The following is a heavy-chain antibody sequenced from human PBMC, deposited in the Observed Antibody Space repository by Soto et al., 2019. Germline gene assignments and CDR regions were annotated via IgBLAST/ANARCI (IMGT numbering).Heavy chain of an antibody. Sequence: GESLKISCEGSGYDFSKRWIGWVRQKPGKGLEWMGNIYPGDSETTNSPSFQGHVTISADKSISTAYLQWSSLKASDTAMYYCARPLGPGAVEIWGQGTMVTVSS. CDR3: ARPLGPGAVEI. J-gene: IGHJ3*02. V-gene: IGHV5-51*01. CDR1: GYDFSKRW. CDR2: IYPGDSET.